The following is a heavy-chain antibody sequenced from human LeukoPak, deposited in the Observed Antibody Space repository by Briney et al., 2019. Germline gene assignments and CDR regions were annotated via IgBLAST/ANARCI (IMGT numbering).Heavy chain of an antibody. CDR1: GFTFSSYA. Sequence: GGSLRLSCAASGFTFSSYAMHWVRQAPGKGLEWVAVISDDGRKKYYADSVEGRFTISRDNSKNTLYLQMNSLRAEDTAVYYCARNQGRAALGELFDEIDYWSQGTLVTVSS. J-gene: IGHJ4*02. CDR2: ISDDGRKK. V-gene: IGHV3-30*04. CDR3: ARNQGRAALGELFDEIDY. D-gene: IGHD3-16*01.